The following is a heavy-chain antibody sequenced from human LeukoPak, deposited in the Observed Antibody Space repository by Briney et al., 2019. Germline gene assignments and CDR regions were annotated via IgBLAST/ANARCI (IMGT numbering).Heavy chain of an antibody. J-gene: IGHJ6*02. CDR2: ISSSSSYI. V-gene: IGHV3-21*01. CDR1: GFTFSNYW. CDR3: ARAELEADYYYYGMDV. Sequence: GGSLRLSCVASGFTFSNYWMTWVRQAPGKGLEWVSCISSSSSYIYYADSVKGRFTISRDNAKNSLYLQMKSLRAEDTAVYYCARAELEADYYYYGMDVWGQGTTVTVSS. D-gene: IGHD6-6*01.